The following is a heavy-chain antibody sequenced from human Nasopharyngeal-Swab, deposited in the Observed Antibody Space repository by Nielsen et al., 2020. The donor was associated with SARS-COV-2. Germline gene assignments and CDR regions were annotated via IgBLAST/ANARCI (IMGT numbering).Heavy chain of an antibody. CDR3: AREYYDILTGYLQAYYYGMDV. Sequence: VRQAPGKGLEWVSVIYSGGSTYYADSVKGRFTISRDNSKNTLYLQMNSLRAEDTAVYYCAREYYDILTGYLQAYYYGMDVWGQGTTVTVSS. V-gene: IGHV3-53*01. J-gene: IGHJ6*02. CDR2: IYSGGST. D-gene: IGHD3-9*01.